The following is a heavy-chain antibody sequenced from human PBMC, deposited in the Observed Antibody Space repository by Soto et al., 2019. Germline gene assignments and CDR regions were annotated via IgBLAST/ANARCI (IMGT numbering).Heavy chain of an antibody. J-gene: IGHJ5*02. CDR3: ARNVLGYCSSTSCSGNWFDP. CDR1: GGSISSGGYY. V-gene: IGHV4-31*03. CDR2: IYYSGST. D-gene: IGHD2-2*01. Sequence: SETLSLTCTVSGGSISSGGYYWSWIRQHPGKGLEWIGYIYYSGSTYYNPSLKSRVTISVDTSKNQFSLKLSSVTAADTAVYYCARNVLGYCSSTSCSGNWFDPWGQGTLVTSPQ.